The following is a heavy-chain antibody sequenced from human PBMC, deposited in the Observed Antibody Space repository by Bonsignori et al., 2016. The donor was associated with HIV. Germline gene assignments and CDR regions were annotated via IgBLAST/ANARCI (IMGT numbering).Heavy chain of an antibody. CDR2: IYYTGGT. J-gene: IGHJ4*02. CDR3: ARDPDLAH. Sequence: WIRQPPGKGLEWIGNIYYTGGTNYNPSLKSRVSISIDRYKNQFSLWLNSVTAADTAVYFCARDPDLAHWGRGTLVTVSS. D-gene: IGHD3-3*01. V-gene: IGHV4-59*01.